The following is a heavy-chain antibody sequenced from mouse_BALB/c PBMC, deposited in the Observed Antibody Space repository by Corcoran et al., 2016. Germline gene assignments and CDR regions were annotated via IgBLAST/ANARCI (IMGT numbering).Heavy chain of an antibody. CDR1: GYTFTDYV. J-gene: IGHJ2*01. CDR3: ATPYYFDY. CDR2: MYPGSGST. Sequence: QVQLQQSGPELVKPGASVKMSCKASGYTFTDYVISWVKQRTGQGLEWIGEMYPGSGSTYYNENFKGKATLTADKSSNTAYMQLSSLTSEDSAVYVCATPYYFDYWGQGTTLTVSS. V-gene: IGHV1-81*01.